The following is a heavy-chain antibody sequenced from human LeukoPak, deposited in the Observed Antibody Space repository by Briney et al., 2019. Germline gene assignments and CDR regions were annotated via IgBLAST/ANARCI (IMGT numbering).Heavy chain of an antibody. CDR3: ARDRGEGTPLDP. Sequence: PGGSLRLSCKASGFNVNSYWMHWVRQAPGKGLVWVSLIRIDGSDTDYADSVRGRFTTSRDNAKNALYLQMDSLRVEDTAIYYCARDRGEGTPLDPWGQGTLVTVSS. J-gene: IGHJ5*02. D-gene: IGHD6-25*01. CDR2: IRIDGSDT. CDR1: GFNVNSYW. V-gene: IGHV3-74*01.